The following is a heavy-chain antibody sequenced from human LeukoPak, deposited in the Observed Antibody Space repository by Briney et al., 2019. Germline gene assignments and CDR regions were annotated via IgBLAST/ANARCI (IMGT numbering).Heavy chain of an antibody. J-gene: IGHJ4*02. V-gene: IGHV1-58*01. CDR1: GITFTGSA. CDR3: AAVPQWYYDSSGYRDY. CDR2: IVVGSGNT. D-gene: IGHD3-22*01. Sequence: SVKVSCKASGITFTGSAVQWVRQARGQRLEWIGWIVVGSGNTNYAQKFQERVTITRDMSTSTAYMELSGLRSEDTAVYYCAAVPQWYYDSSGYRDYWGQGTLVTVSS.